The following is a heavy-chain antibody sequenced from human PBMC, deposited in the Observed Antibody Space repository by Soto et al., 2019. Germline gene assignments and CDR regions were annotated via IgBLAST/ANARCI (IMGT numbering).Heavy chain of an antibody. CDR1: GYTFTSYA. CDR3: GRSGVYYLIEDY. Sequence: QVQLVQSGAEEKKPGASVKVSCKASGYTFTSYAMHWVRQAPGQRLEWMGWINAGNGNTKYSQKFQGRVTITRDTAAGTPYMALSCLRSEDTAVYYWGRSGVYYLIEDYWGQEPLVTVSS. J-gene: IGHJ4*02. D-gene: IGHD3-22*01. CDR2: INAGNGNT. V-gene: IGHV1-3*05.